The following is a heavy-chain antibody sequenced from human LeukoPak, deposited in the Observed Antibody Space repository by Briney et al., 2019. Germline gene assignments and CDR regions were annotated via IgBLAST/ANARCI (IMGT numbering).Heavy chain of an antibody. CDR2: TYSTGNT. Sequence: PSETLSLTCTVSGGSINSGGYYWSSIRQPAGKGLEWIGRTYSTGNTNYKPSLESRVTISVDTSKNQFSLKLTSVTAADTAIYYCTRGCSGGSCYSGYGMDVWGQGTTVTVSS. V-gene: IGHV4-61*02. D-gene: IGHD2-15*01. CDR3: TRGCSGGSCYSGYGMDV. CDR1: GGSINSGGYY. J-gene: IGHJ6*02.